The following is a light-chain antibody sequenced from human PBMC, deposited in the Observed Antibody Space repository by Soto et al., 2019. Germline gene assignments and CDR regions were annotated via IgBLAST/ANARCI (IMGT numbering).Light chain of an antibody. CDR1: QSISSW. CDR2: SAS. J-gene: IGKJ1*01. CDR3: QQADTFPWT. V-gene: IGKV1-5*01. Sequence: IQMPQSPSTLSASVGDRVTITCRASQSISSWLAWYQQKPGKAPKLLIYSASALKRGVPSRFSGSGSGTDFALTVSSLQPEDFATYYCQQADTFPWTFGQGTKVDI.